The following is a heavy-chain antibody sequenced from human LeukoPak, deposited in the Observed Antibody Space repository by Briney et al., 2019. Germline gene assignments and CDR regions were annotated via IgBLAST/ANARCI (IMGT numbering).Heavy chain of an antibody. V-gene: IGHV3-21*06. D-gene: IGHD4-17*01. CDR3: ATEPVWYGDR. J-gene: IGHJ4*02. Sequence: GGSLRLSCSASGFSFSRSSIIWFRQAPGKGLEWVSSINVGDRPYTYYADSLKGRFTSSRYNATNLVNLQMNSLRAEDTAVYYCATEPVWYGDRWGQGTLVTVSS. CDR2: INVGDRPYT. CDR1: GFSFSRSS.